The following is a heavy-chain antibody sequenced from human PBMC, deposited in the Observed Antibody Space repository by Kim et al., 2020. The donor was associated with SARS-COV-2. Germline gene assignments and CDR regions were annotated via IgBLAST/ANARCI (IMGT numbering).Heavy chain of an antibody. V-gene: IGHV3-74*01. CDR2: INSDGSST. CDR1: GFTFSSYW. J-gene: IGHJ6*02. D-gene: IGHD2-2*01. CDR3: ARDLRACSSTSCYEYYYYGMDV. Sequence: GGSLRLSCAASGFTFSSYWMHWVRQAPGKGLVWVSRINSDGSSTSYADSVKGRFTISRDNAKNTLYLQINSLRAEDTAVYYCARDLRACSSTSCYEYYYYGMDVWGQGTTVTVSS.